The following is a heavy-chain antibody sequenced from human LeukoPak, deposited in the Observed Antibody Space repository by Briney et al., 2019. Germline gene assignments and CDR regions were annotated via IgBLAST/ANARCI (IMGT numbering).Heavy chain of an antibody. Sequence: GGSLRLYCAASGFTFTTYWMTWVRQAPGKGLGWVAKIKQDGGEKYYVDSVKGRFTISRDNAKNSLSLQMNSLRAEDTDVYYCARDQGYCTSATCRGDAFDVWGQGSMVSVSS. CDR3: ARDQGYCTSATCRGDAFDV. D-gene: IGHD2-2*01. J-gene: IGHJ3*01. V-gene: IGHV3-7*01. CDR2: IKQDGGEK. CDR1: GFTFTTYW.